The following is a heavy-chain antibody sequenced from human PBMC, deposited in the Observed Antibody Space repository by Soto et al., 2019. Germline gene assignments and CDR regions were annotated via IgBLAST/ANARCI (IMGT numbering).Heavy chain of an antibody. D-gene: IGHD1-26*01. CDR3: ASDGGSDALDY. Sequence: QVQLVQSGAEVKKPGASVKVSCKASGYTFTSYGISWVRQAPGQGLEWMGWISANNGNTNHAQKLQGRVTMTTDTSTSPAYRELRSLRSHDAAADYFASDGGSDALDYCGQGTLVTVSS. CDR1: GYTFTSYG. V-gene: IGHV1-18*01. CDR2: ISANNGNT. J-gene: IGHJ4*02.